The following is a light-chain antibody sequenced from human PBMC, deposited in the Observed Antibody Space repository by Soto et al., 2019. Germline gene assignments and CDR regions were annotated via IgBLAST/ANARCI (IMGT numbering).Light chain of an antibody. CDR3: HHRSNWPLT. CDR1: QSVSSY. V-gene: IGKV3-11*01. CDR2: DAS. J-gene: IGKJ4*01. Sequence: EIVLTQSPATLSLSPGERATLSCRASQSVSSYLAWYPQKPGQAPRLLIYDASNRATGIPARFSGSVSGTDFTLTISSLEPEDFAVYYCHHRSNWPLTFGGGTKVEIK.